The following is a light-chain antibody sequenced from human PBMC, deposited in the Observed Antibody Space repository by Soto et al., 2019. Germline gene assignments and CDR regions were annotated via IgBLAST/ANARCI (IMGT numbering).Light chain of an antibody. J-gene: IGLJ3*02. CDR1: SSDVGSYNL. V-gene: IGLV2-23*02. CDR3: CSYVGSSTWV. Sequence: QSALTQPASVSGSPGQSITISCTGTSSDVGSYNLVSWYQHHPGKAPKLMIYEVSKRPSGVSNRFSGSESGNTASLTISGLQAEDEADYYCCSYVGSSTWVFGGGTQLTVL. CDR2: EVS.